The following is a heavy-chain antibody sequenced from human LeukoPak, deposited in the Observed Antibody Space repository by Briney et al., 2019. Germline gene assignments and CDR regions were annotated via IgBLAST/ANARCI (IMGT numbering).Heavy chain of an antibody. CDR1: GYIFTSYG. CDR3: ARVDGYHSFDY. Sequence: GASVKVSCKASGYIFTSYGIAWVRQAPGQGREWMGWISVYNDNTNYAQKLQGRVTMTTDTSTSTAYMELRSLRSDDTAVYYCARVDGYHSFDYWGQGALVTVSS. J-gene: IGHJ4*02. CDR2: ISVYNDNT. D-gene: IGHD5-24*01. V-gene: IGHV1-18*01.